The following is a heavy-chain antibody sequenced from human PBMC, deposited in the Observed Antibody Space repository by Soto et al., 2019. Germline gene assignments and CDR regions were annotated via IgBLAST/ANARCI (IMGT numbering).Heavy chain of an antibody. Sequence: EVHLEESGGGLVQPGGSLRLSCAASGFTFSSYWMNWVRQAPGKGLEWVANINQDGSDYNLVSSVKGRFTISRDNAKNSLFLQMNALRVEDTAVYYCARTGDGHPDFLDYGGQGILVSVSS. V-gene: IGHV3-7*01. D-gene: IGHD1-1*01. CDR2: INQDGSDY. CDR1: GFTFSSYW. J-gene: IGHJ4*02. CDR3: ARTGDGHPDFLDY.